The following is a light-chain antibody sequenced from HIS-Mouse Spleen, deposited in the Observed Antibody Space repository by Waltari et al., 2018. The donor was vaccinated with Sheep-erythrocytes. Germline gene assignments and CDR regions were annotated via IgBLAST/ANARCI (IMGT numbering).Light chain of an antibody. CDR3: CSYAGSYNHV. V-gene: IGLV2-11*01. CDR2: DVS. Sequence: QSALTQPRSVSGSPGQSVTIPCTGTSRDVGGYKYVSWYQQHPGKAPKLMIYDVSKRPSGVPDRFSGSKSGNTASLTISGLQAEDEADYYCCSYAGSYNHVFATGTKVTVL. CDR1: SRDVGGYKY. J-gene: IGLJ1*01.